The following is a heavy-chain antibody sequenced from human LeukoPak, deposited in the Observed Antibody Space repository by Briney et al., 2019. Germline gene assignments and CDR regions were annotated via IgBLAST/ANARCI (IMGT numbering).Heavy chain of an antibody. CDR3: ARGEEYYYYMDV. CDR1: GGSFSGYY. CDR2: INHSGST. J-gene: IGHJ6*03. Sequence: SETLSLTCAVYGGSFSGYYWSWIRQPPGKGLEWIGEINHSGSTNYNPSLKSRVTISVDTSENQFSLKLSSVTAADTAVYYCARGEEYYYYMDVWGKGTTVTVSS. V-gene: IGHV4-34*01.